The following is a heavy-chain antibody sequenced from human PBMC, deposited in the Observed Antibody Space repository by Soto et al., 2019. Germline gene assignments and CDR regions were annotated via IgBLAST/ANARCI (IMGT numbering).Heavy chain of an antibody. CDR1: GFTFSSYA. J-gene: IGHJ5*01. Sequence: EVQLLESGGGLVQPGGSLTLSCATSGFTFSSYAMVWVRQAAEKGLEWVASISNNGDTAYYADSVKGRFTISRGNYENTLYLQMNGLRADDPALYFCAKSRVFIGAIVTLLVSLGHGTQVTLSS. V-gene: IGHV3-23*01. CDR3: AKSRVFIGAIVTLLVS. CDR2: ISNNGDTA. D-gene: IGHD3-16*02.